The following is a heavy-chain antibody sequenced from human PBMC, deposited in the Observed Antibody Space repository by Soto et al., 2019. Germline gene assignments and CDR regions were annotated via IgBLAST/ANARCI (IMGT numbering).Heavy chain of an antibody. V-gene: IGHV3-48*01. CDR2: ISSSSSTI. D-gene: IGHD2-15*01. Sequence: GGSLRLSCAASGFTFSSYSMNWVRQAPGKGLEWVSYISSSSSTIYYADCVKGRFTISGGNAKNSLYLQMNSLRAEDTAVYYCARDEEEVGYCSGGSCYPGNNWFDPWGQGTLVTVSS. J-gene: IGHJ5*02. CDR3: ARDEEEVGYCSGGSCYPGNNWFDP. CDR1: GFTFSSYS.